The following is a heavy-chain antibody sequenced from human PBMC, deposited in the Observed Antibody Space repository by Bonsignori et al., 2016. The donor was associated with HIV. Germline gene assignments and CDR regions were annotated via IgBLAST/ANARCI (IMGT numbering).Heavy chain of an antibody. CDR2: IAHKTDGGTT. D-gene: IGHD3-22*01. J-gene: IGHJ1*01. CDR3: TTPTFFYDSSSPRGYFKY. Sequence: GGSLRLSCAVSGFDVTYASMSWVRQVPGKGLQWVGRIAHKTDGGTTDYAAPVKGRFIISRGDSKTTLYLQMNSLRTEDTAVYYCTTPTFFYDSSSPRGYFKYWGQGTQVTVSS. CDR1: GFDVTYAS. V-gene: IGHV3-15*04.